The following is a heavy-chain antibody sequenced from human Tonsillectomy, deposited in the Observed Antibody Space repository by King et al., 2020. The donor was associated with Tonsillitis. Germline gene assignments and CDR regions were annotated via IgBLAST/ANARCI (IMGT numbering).Heavy chain of an antibody. CDR1: GFTFDDYA. Sequence: VQLVESGGGLVQPGRSLRLSCAASGFTFDDYAMHWVRQAPGKGLEWVSSITWNSGSIGYAESVKGRFTISRDNAKNYLYLQMNSLRAEDTALYYCAKDITVWGGGPFDIWGQGTMVTVSS. CDR2: ITWNSGSI. CDR3: AKDITVWGGGPFDI. D-gene: IGHD3-16*01. V-gene: IGHV3-9*01. J-gene: IGHJ3*02.